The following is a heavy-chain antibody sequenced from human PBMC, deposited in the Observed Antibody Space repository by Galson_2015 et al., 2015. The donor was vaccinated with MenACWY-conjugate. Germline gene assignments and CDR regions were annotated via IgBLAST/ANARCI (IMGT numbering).Heavy chain of an antibody. CDR1: GYTFTSYG. V-gene: IGHV1-18*01. Sequence: SVKVSCKASGYTFTSYGISWVRQAPGQGLEWMGWISAYNGNTNYAQKLQGRVTMTTDTSTSTAYMELRSLRSDDTAVYYCARDRKTMVRDAAGDWGQGTLVTVSS. CDR2: ISAYNGNT. J-gene: IGHJ4*02. D-gene: IGHD3-10*01. CDR3: ARDRKTMVRDAAGD.